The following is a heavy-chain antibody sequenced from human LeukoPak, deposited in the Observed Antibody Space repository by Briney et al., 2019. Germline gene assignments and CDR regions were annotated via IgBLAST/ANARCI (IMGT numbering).Heavy chain of an antibody. CDR3: ARDSGSYGALSDAFDI. V-gene: IGHV3-7*03. D-gene: IGHD5-18*01. CDR2: IKQDGSEK. CDR1: GFTFSSYW. J-gene: IGHJ3*02. Sequence: GGSLRLSCAASGFTFSSYWMSWARQAPGKGLEWVANIKQDGSEKFYVDSVKGRFTISRDNAKNSLYLQMNSLRAEDTAVYYCARDSGSYGALSDAFDIWGQGTMVTVSS.